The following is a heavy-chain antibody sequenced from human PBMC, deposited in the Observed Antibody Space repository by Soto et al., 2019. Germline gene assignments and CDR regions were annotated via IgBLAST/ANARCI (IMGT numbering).Heavy chain of an antibody. V-gene: IGHV3-21*01. Sequence: EVQLVESGGGLVKPGGSLRLSCAASGFTFSSYSMNWVRQAPGKGLEWVSSISSSSSYIYYADSVKGRFTISRDNDKNSLYLQMNSLRAEDTAVYYCARYRDYYGQFDYWGQGTLVTVSS. J-gene: IGHJ4*02. D-gene: IGHD3-10*01. CDR2: ISSSSSYI. CDR3: ARYRDYYGQFDY. CDR1: GFTFSSYS.